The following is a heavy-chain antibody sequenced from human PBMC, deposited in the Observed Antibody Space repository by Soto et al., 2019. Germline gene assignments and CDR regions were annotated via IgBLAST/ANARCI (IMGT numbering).Heavy chain of an antibody. CDR1: GFTFSSYS. CDR2: ISSSRTYI. CDR3: AVIGVVAATNWFDP. V-gene: IGHV3-21*06. D-gene: IGHD2-15*01. Sequence: EVQLVESGGGLAKPGGSLRLSCAASGFTFSSYSMNWVRQAPGKGLEWVSSISSSRTYIYYADSVKGRFTISRDNAKNSLYLQMNRLRAEGPALYYWAVIGVVAATNWFDPGGQGTLVTAS. J-gene: IGHJ5*02.